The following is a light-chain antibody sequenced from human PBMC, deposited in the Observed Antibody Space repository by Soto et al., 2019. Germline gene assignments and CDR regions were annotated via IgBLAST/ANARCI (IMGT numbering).Light chain of an antibody. V-gene: IGKV1-5*03. Sequence: DIQMTQSPSTLSASVGDRVAITCRASHINLLVWYQQKPGEAPKLLIYKASKLASGVPSRFSGSGAGTEFILTIASLQPDDFATYYCQQYYSYPWTFGQGTKVEIK. CDR3: QQYYSYPWT. J-gene: IGKJ1*01. CDR1: HINL. CDR2: KAS.